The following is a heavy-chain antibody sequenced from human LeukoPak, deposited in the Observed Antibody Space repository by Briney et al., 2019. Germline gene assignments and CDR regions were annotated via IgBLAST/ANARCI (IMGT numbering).Heavy chain of an antibody. J-gene: IGHJ4*02. CDR3: ARVARYGSGSYPNDY. CDR1: GGSFSGYY. D-gene: IGHD3-10*01. CDR2: INHSGNT. V-gene: IGHV4-34*01. Sequence: SETLSLTCAVYGGSFSGYYWSWIRQPPGKGLEWIGEINHSGNTNYNPSLKSRVTISVDTSKNQFSLKLSSVTAADTAVYYCARVARYGSGSYPNDYWGQGTLVTVSS.